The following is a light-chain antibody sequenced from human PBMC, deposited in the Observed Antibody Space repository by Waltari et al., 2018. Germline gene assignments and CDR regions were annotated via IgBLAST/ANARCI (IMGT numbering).Light chain of an antibody. J-gene: IGKJ1*01. V-gene: IGKV1-5*03. CDR2: QAS. CDR1: QSVYHK. Sequence: DIQMTQFPSTLSASVGDRVSITCRASQSVYHKLAWYQHKPGKAPKLLITQASHVESGVPSRFSGFGSGKEFTLTISSLQPDEFATYICQQYINHSTFGQGTKVEI. CDR3: QQYINHST.